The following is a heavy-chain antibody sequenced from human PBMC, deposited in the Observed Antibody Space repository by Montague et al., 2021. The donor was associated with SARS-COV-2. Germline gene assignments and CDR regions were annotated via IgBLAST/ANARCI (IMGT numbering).Heavy chain of an antibody. CDR2: IYYSGNT. CDR3: ARLGCPAYCGGDCYLRDDRPDF. Sequence: SETLSLTCTVSGGSITSSDYYWSWIRQSQGKGLEWIGTIYYSGNTYSNPTLKVRITISMDTAKSQVSLKINSVTATDTAVYFCARLGCPAYCGGDCYLRDDRPDFWGQGTMVTVSS. V-gene: IGHV4-39*01. J-gene: IGHJ4*03. CDR1: GGSITSSDYY. D-gene: IGHD2-21*02.